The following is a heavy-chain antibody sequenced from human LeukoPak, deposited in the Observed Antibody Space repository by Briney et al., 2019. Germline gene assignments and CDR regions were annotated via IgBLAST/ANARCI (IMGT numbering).Heavy chain of an antibody. J-gene: IGHJ4*02. CDR3: ARGRGRVVVITYYCDY. CDR1: GFTFSSYA. Sequence: GRSLRLSCAAPGFTFSSYAMHWVRKAPGKGLEWVAVISYDGSNKYYADSVKGRFTISRDNSKNTLYLQMNSLRAEDTAVYYCARGRGRVVVITYYCDYWGQGTLVTVSS. CDR2: ISYDGSNK. D-gene: IGHD3-22*01. V-gene: IGHV3-30-3*01.